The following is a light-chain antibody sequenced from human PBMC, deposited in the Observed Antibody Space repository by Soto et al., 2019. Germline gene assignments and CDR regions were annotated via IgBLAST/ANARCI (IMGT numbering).Light chain of an antibody. CDR1: QSVDSRH. V-gene: IGKV3-20*01. CDR2: GAF. Sequence: EIVLTQSPGTLSLSPGEGATLSCRASQSVDSRHLAWYQQKPGQAPRLLIYGAFSRATGIPERFSGGASGTDFTLTISRLEPEDFAVYYCQQYGTSPPLYTFCQGTKLEIK. J-gene: IGKJ2*01. CDR3: QQYGTSPPLYT.